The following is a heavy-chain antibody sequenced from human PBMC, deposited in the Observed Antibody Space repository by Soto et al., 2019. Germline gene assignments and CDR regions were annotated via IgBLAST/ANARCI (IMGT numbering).Heavy chain of an antibody. CDR2: INPNSGGT. Sequence: ASVKVSCKASGYTFTGYYMHWVRQAPGQGLEWMGRINPNSGGTNYAQKFQGWVTMTRDTSISTAYMELSRLRSDDTAVYYCARLQKSSGWYDDDYWGQGTLVTVSS. V-gene: IGHV1-2*04. J-gene: IGHJ4*02. CDR1: GYTFTGYY. D-gene: IGHD6-19*01. CDR3: ARLQKSSGWYDDDY.